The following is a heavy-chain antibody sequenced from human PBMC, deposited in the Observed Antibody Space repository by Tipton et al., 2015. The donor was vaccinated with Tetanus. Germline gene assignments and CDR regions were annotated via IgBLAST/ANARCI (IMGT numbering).Heavy chain of an antibody. CDR3: AKGYYDFWSGYPPRGLDP. Sequence: SLRLSCAASGFTFGSYAMNWVRQAPGKGLEWVSTVSSSGYSTYYADSVKGRFTISRDNSNNTLYLQMNSLRAEDSAVYYCAKGYYDFWSGYPPRGLDPWGQGTLVTVSS. V-gene: IGHV3-23*01. CDR1: GFTFGSYA. CDR2: VSSSGYST. J-gene: IGHJ5*02. D-gene: IGHD3-3*01.